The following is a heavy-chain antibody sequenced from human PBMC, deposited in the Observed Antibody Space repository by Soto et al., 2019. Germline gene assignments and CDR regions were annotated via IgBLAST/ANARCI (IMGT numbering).Heavy chain of an antibody. Sequence: PGGSLRLSCAAPGFTFSGYWMHWVRQGPGKGPVWVSRINRDGSSTSYADSVKGRFTISRDNAKNTLYLQMNSLRAEDTAVYYCAREVTTVTTAVDYWGQGTLVTVSS. CDR3: AREVTTVTTAVDY. CDR2: INRDGSST. D-gene: IGHD4-17*01. J-gene: IGHJ4*02. CDR1: GFTFSGYW. V-gene: IGHV3-74*01.